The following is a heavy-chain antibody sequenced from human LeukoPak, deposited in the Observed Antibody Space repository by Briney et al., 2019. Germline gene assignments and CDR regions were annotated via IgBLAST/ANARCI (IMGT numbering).Heavy chain of an antibody. CDR3: ARDAYGDYDAMSHYYYMDV. J-gene: IGHJ6*03. D-gene: IGHD4-17*01. Sequence: GSLRLSCAASGFTFSTYAMSWVRQAPGKGLEWIGYIYYSGSTNYNPSLKGRVTISVDTSKKHFSLKLSSVTAADTAVYYCARDAYGDYDAMSHYYYMDVWGKGTTVIVSS. V-gene: IGHV4-59*01. CDR2: IYYSGST. CDR1: GFTFSTYA.